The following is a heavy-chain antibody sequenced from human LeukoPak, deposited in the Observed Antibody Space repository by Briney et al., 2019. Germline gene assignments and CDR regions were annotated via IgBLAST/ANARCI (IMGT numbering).Heavy chain of an antibody. CDR1: GGSISSYY. V-gene: IGHV4-59*01. Sequence: SETLSLTCTVSGGSISSYYWSWIRQPPGKGLEWIGYIYYSGSTNYNPSLKSRVTISVDTSKNQFSLKLSSVTAADTAVYYCARSGMTYCDILTGYSPYYYYYGMDVWGQGTTVTVSS. D-gene: IGHD3-9*01. CDR2: IYYSGST. CDR3: ARSGMTYCDILTGYSPYYYYYGMDV. J-gene: IGHJ6*02.